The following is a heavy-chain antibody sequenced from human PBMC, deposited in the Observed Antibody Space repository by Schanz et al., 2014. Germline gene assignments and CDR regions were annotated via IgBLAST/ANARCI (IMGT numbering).Heavy chain of an antibody. CDR3: ARVRAYDYGAEAHGMDV. CDR1: GFTFSDYC. CDR2: ICSRRTV. Sequence: QVQLVESGGGLVKPGGSLRLSCAASGFTFSDYCMVWIRQAPGKGLEWVSYICSRRTVKYADSVKGRFTISRDNAKNSLYLQMNSLRAEDTAVYYCARVRAYDYGAEAHGMDVWGHGTTVTFSS. D-gene: IGHD4-17*01. J-gene: IGHJ6*02. V-gene: IGHV3-11*04.